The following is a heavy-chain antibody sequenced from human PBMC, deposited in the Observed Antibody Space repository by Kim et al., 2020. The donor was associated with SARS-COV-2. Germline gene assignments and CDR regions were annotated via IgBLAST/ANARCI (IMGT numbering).Heavy chain of an antibody. D-gene: IGHD2-15*01. Sequence: GGSLRLSCAASGFTFSSYAMHWVRQAPGKGLEWVAVISYDGSNKYYADSVKGRFTISRDNSKNTLYLQMNSLRAEDTAVYYCARDRGGGGSQYYYYYGMDVWGQGTTVTVSS. CDR1: GFTFSSYA. V-gene: IGHV3-30*04. CDR3: ARDRGGGGSQYYYYYGMDV. J-gene: IGHJ6*02. CDR2: ISYDGSNK.